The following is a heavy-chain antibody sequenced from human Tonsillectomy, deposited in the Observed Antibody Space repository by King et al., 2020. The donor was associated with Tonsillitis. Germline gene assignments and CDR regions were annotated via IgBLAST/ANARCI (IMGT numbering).Heavy chain of an antibody. J-gene: IGHJ6*02. V-gene: IGHV3-21*01. CDR1: GFTFSSYS. Sequence: VQLVESGGGLVKPGGSLRLSCAASGFTFSSYSMNWVRQAPGKGLEWVSSISSSSSYIYYADSVKGRLTNSRDNAKNSLYLQMNSLRAEDTAVYYCARGQLLEWLLSAYYGMDVWGQGTTVTVSS. CDR3: ARGQLLEWLLSAYYGMDV. CDR2: ISSSSSYI. D-gene: IGHD3-3*01.